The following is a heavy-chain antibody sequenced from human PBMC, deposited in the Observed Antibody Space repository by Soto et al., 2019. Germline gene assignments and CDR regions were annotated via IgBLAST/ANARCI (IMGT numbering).Heavy chain of an antibody. J-gene: IGHJ3*02. V-gene: IGHV3-15*01. D-gene: IGHD7-27*01. CDR1: GFTFSNAW. CDR2: IKSKTDGGTT. Sequence: GGSLRLSCAASGFTFSNAWMSWVRQAPGKGLEWVGRIKSKTDGGTTDYAAPVKGRFTISRDDSKNTLYLQMNSLKTEDTAVYYCTTPLTGDQTGAFDIWGQGTMVTVSS. CDR3: TTPLTGDQTGAFDI.